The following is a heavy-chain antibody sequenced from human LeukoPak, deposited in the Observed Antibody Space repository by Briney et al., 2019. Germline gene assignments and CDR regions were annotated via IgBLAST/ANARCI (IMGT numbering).Heavy chain of an antibody. J-gene: IGHJ3*02. CDR2: IYPGDSDT. D-gene: IGHD5-24*01. CDR1: GYSFTSYW. CDR3: ARRSRDGYSDDAFDI. V-gene: IGHV5-51*01. Sequence: GESLKISCKGSGYSFTSYWIGWVRQMPGKGLEWMGIIYPGDSDTRYSPSFQGQVTISADKSISTAYLQWSSLKASDTAMYYCARRSRDGYSDDAFDIWGQGTMVTVSS.